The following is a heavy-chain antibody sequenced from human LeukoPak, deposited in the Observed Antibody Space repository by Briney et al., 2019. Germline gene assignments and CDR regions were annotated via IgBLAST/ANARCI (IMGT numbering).Heavy chain of an antibody. CDR1: GFTFSSYA. D-gene: IGHD6-19*01. CDR3: AKGRIEGSSGWSWYFDL. J-gene: IGHJ2*01. CDR2: ISGSGGST. Sequence: GSLRLSCAASGFTFSSYALSWVRQAPGKGLEWVSAISGSGGSTYYADSVKGRFTISRDNSKNTLYLQMNSLRAEDTAVYYCAKGRIEGSSGWSWYFDLWGRGTLVTVPS. V-gene: IGHV3-23*01.